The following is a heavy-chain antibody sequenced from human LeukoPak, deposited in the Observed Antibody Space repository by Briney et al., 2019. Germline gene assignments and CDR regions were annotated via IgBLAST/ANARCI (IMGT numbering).Heavy chain of an antibody. CDR2: INPNSGGT. V-gene: IGHV1-2*02. CDR3: VKGAAGHCSGSICYALDY. J-gene: IGHJ4*02. CDR1: GYTFTGYY. D-gene: IGHD2-2*01. Sequence: GASVKVSCKASGYTFTGYYMHWVRQAPGQGLEWMGWINPNSGGTNYAQKFQGRVTMTRDTSISTAYMELSRLRSDDTAVYYCVKGAAGHCSGSICYALDYWGLGTLVTVSS.